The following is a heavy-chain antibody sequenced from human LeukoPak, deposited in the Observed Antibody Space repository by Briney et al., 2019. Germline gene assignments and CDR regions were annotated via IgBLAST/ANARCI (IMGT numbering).Heavy chain of an antibody. D-gene: IGHD6-13*01. CDR3: ARLVVSSWYHEVLLGRDY. CDR1: GGSFSGYY. CDR2: IYSSGNT. J-gene: IGHJ4*02. V-gene: IGHV4-59*10. Sequence: SETLSLTCGVYGGSFSGYYWIWIRQPAGKGLEWIGRIYSSGNTNYNPSLKSRVSISIDTSKNQFSLRLSSVTAADTAVYYCARLVVSSWYHEVLLGRDYWGQGTLVTVSS.